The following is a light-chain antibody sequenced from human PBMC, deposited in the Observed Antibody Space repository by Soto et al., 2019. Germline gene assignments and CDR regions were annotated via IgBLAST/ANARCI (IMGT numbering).Light chain of an antibody. V-gene: IGKV3-20*01. J-gene: IGKJ1*01. CDR1: QSVSSTY. CDR2: GAS. CDR3: QLLET. Sequence: EFVLTQSPGTLSLSPGERATLSCRVSQSVSSTYLTWYQQKPGQAPRLLIYGASIRATGIPDRFSASGSGTDFTLSINRLEPEDFAVYYCQLLETFGQGTKVDNK.